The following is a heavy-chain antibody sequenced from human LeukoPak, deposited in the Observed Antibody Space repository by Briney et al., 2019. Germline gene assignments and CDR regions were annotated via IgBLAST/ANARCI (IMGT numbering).Heavy chain of an antibody. D-gene: IGHD1-14*01. Sequence: GGSLRLSCAASGFTFNNYEMHWVRQTAGEGLEWVSAVGIAADTFYAGSVKGRFSISRDNAESSLFLQMNSLRAGDTAVYYCAREGRMGTADAFDVWGQGTMVTVSS. CDR2: VGIAADT. J-gene: IGHJ3*01. V-gene: IGHV3-13*01. CDR3: AREGRMGTADAFDV. CDR1: GFTFNNYE.